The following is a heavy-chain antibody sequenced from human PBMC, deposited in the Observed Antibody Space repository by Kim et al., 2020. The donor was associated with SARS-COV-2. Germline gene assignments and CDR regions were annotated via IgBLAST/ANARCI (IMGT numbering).Heavy chain of an antibody. V-gene: IGHV3-23*01. Sequence: YADSVKGRSTISRANAKNTLYLQMNSLRAEDTAVYYCAKAPRLWFGESNYWGQGTLVTVSS. D-gene: IGHD3-10*01. CDR3: AKAPRLWFGESNY. J-gene: IGHJ4*02.